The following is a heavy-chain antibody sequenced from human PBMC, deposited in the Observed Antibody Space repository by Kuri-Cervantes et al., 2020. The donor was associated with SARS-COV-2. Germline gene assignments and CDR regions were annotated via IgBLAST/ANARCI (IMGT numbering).Heavy chain of an antibody. CDR1: GGSISSSSYY. CDR2: IYYSASGST. Sequence: GSLRLSCTVSGGSISSSSYYWGWIRQPPGKGLEWIGSIYYSASGSTYYNPSLKSRVTISVATSKNPFSLKLSSVTAADTAVYYCTRGGSSWYLDYWGQGTLVTVSS. CDR3: TRGGSSWYLDY. V-gene: IGHV4-39*02. J-gene: IGHJ4*02. D-gene: IGHD6-13*01.